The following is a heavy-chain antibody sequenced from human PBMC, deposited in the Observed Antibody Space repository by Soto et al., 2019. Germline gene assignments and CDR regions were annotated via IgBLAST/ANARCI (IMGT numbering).Heavy chain of an antibody. Sequence: QVQLVQSGAEVKKPGASVKVSCKTSGYIFHNYGISWVRQAPGQGLEWVGWISDYNGNTKYAQKFQGRVTMATDTSTRTAYMELRSLRSDDTAVYYCAREGYYSGSESYSPPRYYGMDVWGQGTTVTVSS. D-gene: IGHD3-10*01. J-gene: IGHJ6*02. CDR3: AREGYYSGSESYSPPRYYGMDV. CDR1: GYIFHNYG. CDR2: ISDYNGNT. V-gene: IGHV1-18*01.